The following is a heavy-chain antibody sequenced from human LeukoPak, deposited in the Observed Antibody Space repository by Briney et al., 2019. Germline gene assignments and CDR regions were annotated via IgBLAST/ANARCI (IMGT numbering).Heavy chain of an antibody. Sequence: PGGSPRLSCAASGFTFSSYAMIWVRQAPGKGLEWVSAISGSGGGTYYADSVKGRFTIFRDNSKNTVYLRMNSLRAEDTAVYYCAKDPWGSRGYFDYWGQGTLVTVSS. J-gene: IGHJ4*02. CDR2: ISGSGGGT. D-gene: IGHD7-27*01. CDR1: GFTFSSYA. CDR3: AKDPWGSRGYFDY. V-gene: IGHV3-23*01.